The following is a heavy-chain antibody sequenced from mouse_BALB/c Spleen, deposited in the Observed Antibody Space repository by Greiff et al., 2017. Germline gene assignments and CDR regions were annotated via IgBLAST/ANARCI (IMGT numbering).Heavy chain of an antibody. CDR2: ISSGSSTI. CDR1: GFTFSSFG. V-gene: IGHV5-17*02. Sequence: EVQLQESGGGLVQPGGSRKLSCAASGFTFSSFGMHWVRQAPEKGLEWVAYISSGSSTIYYADTVKGRFTISRDNPKNTLFLQMTSLRSEDTAMYYCARSEDGYYEIAYWGQGTLVTVSA. J-gene: IGHJ3*01. CDR3: ARSEDGYYEIAY. D-gene: IGHD2-3*01.